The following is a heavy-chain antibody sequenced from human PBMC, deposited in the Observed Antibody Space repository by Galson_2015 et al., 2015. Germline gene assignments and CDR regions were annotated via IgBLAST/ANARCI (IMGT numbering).Heavy chain of an antibody. CDR1: GFTFSSYA. CDR2: ISYDGSNK. Sequence: SLRLSCAASGFTFSSYAMHWNRQAPGKGLEWVAVISYDGSNKYYADSVKGRFTISRDNSKNALYLQMNSLGAEDTAVYYCASSRSLDEDDPWGQGTLVTISS. D-gene: IGHD5-24*01. J-gene: IGHJ5*02. CDR3: ASSRSLDEDDP. V-gene: IGHV3-30-3*01.